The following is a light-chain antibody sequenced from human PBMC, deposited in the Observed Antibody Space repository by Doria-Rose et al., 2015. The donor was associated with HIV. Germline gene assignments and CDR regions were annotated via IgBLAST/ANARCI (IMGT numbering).Light chain of an antibody. CDR3: QQSYSAPRT. V-gene: IGKV1-39*01. CDR2: AAS. CDR1: QSISTY. J-gene: IGKJ1*01. Sequence: DIRMTQSPFSLSASVGDRVTITCRASQSISTYLNWYQQKPGKAPKLLIYAASTLQSGVPSRFRGSGSGTDFTVTISSLQPEDFATYYCQQSYSAPRTFGQGTTVEIK.